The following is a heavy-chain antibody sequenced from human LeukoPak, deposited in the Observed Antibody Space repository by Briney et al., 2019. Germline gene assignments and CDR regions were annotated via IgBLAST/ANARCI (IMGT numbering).Heavy chain of an antibody. CDR1: GGSISSYY. J-gene: IGHJ6*02. D-gene: IGHD3-22*01. V-gene: IGHV4-59*08. CDR2: IYYSGST. Sequence: PSETLSLTCTASGGSISSYYWSWVRRPPGKGLEWIGYIYYSGSTNYSPSLKSRVTISVDTSKNQFSLKLSSVTAADTAVHYCARHHSTYYYDSSGYKRYYYYGMDVWGQGTTVTVSS. CDR3: ARHHSTYYYDSSGYKRYYYYGMDV.